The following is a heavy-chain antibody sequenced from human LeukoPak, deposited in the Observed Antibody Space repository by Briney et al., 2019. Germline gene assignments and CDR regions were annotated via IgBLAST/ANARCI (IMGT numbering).Heavy chain of an antibody. V-gene: IGHV3-7*01. CDR3: ARPHPDSYGSGSNLD. Sequence: GGSLRLSCAASGFTFSTYWMTWVRQAPGKGLEWVANIKQDGSEKYYVDSVKGRFTISRDNAKNSLYLQMNSLRAEDMAVYYCARPHPDSYGSGSNLDWGQGTLVTVSS. CDR2: IKQDGSEK. CDR1: GFTFSTYW. D-gene: IGHD3-10*01. J-gene: IGHJ4*02.